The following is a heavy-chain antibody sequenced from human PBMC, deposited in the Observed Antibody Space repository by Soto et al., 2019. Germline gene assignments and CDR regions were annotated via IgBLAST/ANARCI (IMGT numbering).Heavy chain of an antibody. CDR3: ARGHSTSWDVYYYYMDV. Sequence: ASVNVSCKASGYTFTSYDISWVRQATGQGLEWMGWMNPNSGNTGYAQKFQGRVTMTRNTSISTAYMELSSLRSEDTAVYYCARGHSTSWDVYYYYMDVWGKGTTVTVSS. CDR2: MNPNSGNT. D-gene: IGHD2-2*01. J-gene: IGHJ6*03. CDR1: GYTFTSYD. V-gene: IGHV1-8*01.